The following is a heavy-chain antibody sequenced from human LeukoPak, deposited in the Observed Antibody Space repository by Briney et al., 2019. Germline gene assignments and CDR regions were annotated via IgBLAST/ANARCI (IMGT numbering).Heavy chain of an antibody. J-gene: IGHJ4*02. V-gene: IGHV3-23*01. CDR1: GFTFYDYA. CDR3: AKGEGGSYLSPGCY. D-gene: IGHD3-16*02. Sequence: GGSLRLSCAASGFTFYDYAMSWVRQPPGKGLEWVSLIRGGDGRTHYADSVKGRFTISRDNSKKMVYLQMNSLRAEDTAVYYCAKGEGGSYLSPGCYWGQGTLVTVSS. CDR2: IRGGDGRT.